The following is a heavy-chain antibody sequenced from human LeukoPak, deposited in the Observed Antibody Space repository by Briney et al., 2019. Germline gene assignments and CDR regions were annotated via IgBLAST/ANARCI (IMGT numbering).Heavy chain of an antibody. J-gene: IGHJ4*02. CDR2: IYHGDSDT. Sequence: GESLKLSCKGSGYSFTSYWIDWVRQMPGKGLEWMGIIYHGDSDTRYSPSFQGQVTISADKSISTTYLQWSSLKASDTAMYYCARSGGGAYCSGGSCSNDYWGQGTLVTVSS. CDR3: ARSGGGAYCSGGSCSNDY. V-gene: IGHV5-51*01. D-gene: IGHD2-15*01. CDR1: GYSFTSYW.